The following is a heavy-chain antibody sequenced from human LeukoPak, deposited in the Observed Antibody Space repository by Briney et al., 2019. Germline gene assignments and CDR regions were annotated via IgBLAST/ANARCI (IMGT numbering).Heavy chain of an antibody. CDR3: AREYYDSRGEAFDI. CDR2: IYYSGTT. J-gene: IGHJ3*02. D-gene: IGHD3-22*01. V-gene: IGHV4-59*11. Sequence: SETLSLTCTVSGGSIGSHYWSWIRQPPGEGLEWIGYIYYSGTTSYNPSLKSRVTISVDTSKNQFSLKLSSVTAADTAVYYCAREYYDSRGEAFDIWGLGTMVTVSS. CDR1: GGSIGSHY.